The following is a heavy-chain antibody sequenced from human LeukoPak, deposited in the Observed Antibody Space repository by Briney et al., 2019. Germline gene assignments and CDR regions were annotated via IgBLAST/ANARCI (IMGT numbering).Heavy chain of an antibody. V-gene: IGHV3-74*01. J-gene: IGHJ4*02. CDR3: AKDHYWSIDY. CDR1: GFNFSSNW. CDR2: IKGDGIST. D-gene: IGHD3-3*01. Sequence: GGSLGLSCEASGFNFSSNWMHWVRHAPGQGLVWVSRIKGDGISTNYADSVKGRFTISRDIAKNTLYLQMNSLRAEDTGVYYCAKDHYWSIDYWGRGTLVTVSS.